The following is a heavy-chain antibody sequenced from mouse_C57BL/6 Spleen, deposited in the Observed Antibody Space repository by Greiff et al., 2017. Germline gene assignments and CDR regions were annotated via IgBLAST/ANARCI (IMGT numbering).Heavy chain of an antibody. Sequence: QVQLQQPGAELVRPGTSVKLSCKASGYTFTSYWMHWVKQRPGQGLEWIGVIDPSDSYTNYNQTFKGKATLTVDTSSSTAYMQLSSLTSEDSAVYYCARGGSGTFDYWGQGTTLTVSS. CDR3: ARGGSGTFDY. D-gene: IGHD4-1*01. CDR2: IDPSDSYT. V-gene: IGHV1-59*01. J-gene: IGHJ2*01. CDR1: GYTFTSYW.